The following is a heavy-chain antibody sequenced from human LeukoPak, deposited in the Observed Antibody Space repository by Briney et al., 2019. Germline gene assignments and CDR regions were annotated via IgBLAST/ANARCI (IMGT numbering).Heavy chain of an antibody. D-gene: IGHD6-13*01. V-gene: IGHV4-39*01. J-gene: IGHJ4*02. CDR2: IYYSGST. CDR3: ARYSGSWYSNY. Sequence: SETLSLTCTVSGGSISSSSYYWGWIRQPPGKGLEWIGSIYYSGSTYYNPSLKSRVTISVDTSKNQFSLKLSSVTAADTAVYYCARYSGSWYSNYWGQGTLVTVSS. CDR1: GGSISSSSYY.